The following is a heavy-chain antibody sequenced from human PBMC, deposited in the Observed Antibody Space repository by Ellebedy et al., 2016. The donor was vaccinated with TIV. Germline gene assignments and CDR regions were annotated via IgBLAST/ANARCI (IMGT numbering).Heavy chain of an antibody. CDR2: IRSTANSYAT. Sequence: GGSLRLSCAASGFTFSGSALHWVRQASGKGLEWVGRIRSTANSYATAYAASGKGRFTISRDDSKNTAYLQMNSLRAEDTAVYYCARDLRIRDIYDSSGYIYYGMDVWGQGTTVTVSS. CDR3: ARDLRIRDIYDSSGYIYYGMDV. V-gene: IGHV3-73*01. CDR1: GFTFSGSA. D-gene: IGHD3-22*01. J-gene: IGHJ6*02.